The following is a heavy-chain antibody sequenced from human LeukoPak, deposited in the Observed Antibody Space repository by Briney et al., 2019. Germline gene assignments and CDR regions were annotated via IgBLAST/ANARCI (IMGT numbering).Heavy chain of an antibody. Sequence: ASVTVSCTASGYTFTSYDINWVRQAPGQGLEWIGWMNPNSGNTGYAQKFQGRVTMTRNTSISTAYMELSSLRSEGTAVYYCARGLRAVAEGDYWGQGTLVTVSS. V-gene: IGHV1-8*01. D-gene: IGHD6-19*01. J-gene: IGHJ4*02. CDR2: MNPNSGNT. CDR1: GYTFTSYD. CDR3: ARGLRAVAEGDY.